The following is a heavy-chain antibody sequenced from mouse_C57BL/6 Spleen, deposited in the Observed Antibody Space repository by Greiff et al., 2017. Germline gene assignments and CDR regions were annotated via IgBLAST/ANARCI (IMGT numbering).Heavy chain of an antibody. V-gene: IGHV1-74*01. CDR2: IHPSDSDT. J-gene: IGHJ4*01. CDR3: ASYYGSSYDYYYAMDY. D-gene: IGHD1-1*01. CDR1: GYTFTSYW. Sequence: QVQLQQPGAELVKPGASVKVSCKASGYTFTSYWMHWVKQRPGQGLEWIGRIHPSDSDTNYNQKFKGKATLTVDKSSSTAYMQLSSLTSEDSAVYYCASYYGSSYDYYYAMDYWGQGTSVTVSS.